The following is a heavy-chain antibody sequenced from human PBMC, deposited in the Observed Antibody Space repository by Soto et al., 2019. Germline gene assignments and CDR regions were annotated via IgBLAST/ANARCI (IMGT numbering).Heavy chain of an antibody. CDR1: GYPVTAYY. V-gene: IGHV1-2*02. D-gene: IGHD3-3*01. CDR3: ARGGGVGVAGSAAFDM. J-gene: IGHJ3*02. CDR2: INSATGAA. Sequence: QLHLVQSGAVVKKPGASVTVSCSASGYPVTAYYMHWVRQAPGRGLEWMGGINSATGAAKYTQTCQGRVTMTRDTSTSTVFMELSGLTSEDTAVFYCARGGGVGVAGSAAFDMWGQGTLVTVSS.